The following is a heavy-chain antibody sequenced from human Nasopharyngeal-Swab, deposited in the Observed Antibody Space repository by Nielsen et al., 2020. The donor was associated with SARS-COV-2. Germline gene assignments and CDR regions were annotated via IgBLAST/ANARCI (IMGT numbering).Heavy chain of an antibody. V-gene: IGHV2-70*04. Sequence: SGPTLVKPTQTFTLTCTFSGFSLSTSGMRVSWIRQPPGKALEWLARIDWDDDKFYSTSLKTRLTISKDTSKNRVVLTMTNMDPVDTATYYCARVDVDTSMTHWGQGTLVTVSS. CDR3: ARVDVDTSMTH. J-gene: IGHJ4*02. CDR2: IDWDDDK. D-gene: IGHD5-18*01. CDR1: GFSLSTSGMR.